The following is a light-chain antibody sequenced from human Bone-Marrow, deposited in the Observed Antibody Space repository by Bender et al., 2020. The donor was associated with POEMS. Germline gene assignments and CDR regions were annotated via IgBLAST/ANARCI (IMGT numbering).Light chain of an antibody. J-gene: IGLJ2*01. CDR3: SSYTSSSTGVV. V-gene: IGLV2-8*01. CDR2: EVT. Sequence: QSALTQPPSASGSPGQSVTISCTGTRSDVGRYDYVSWYQQHPGKAPKLMIYEVTKRPSGVPDRFSGSKSGNTASLTVSRLQAEDEADYYCSSYTSSSTGVVFGGGTKLTVL. CDR1: RSDVGRYDY.